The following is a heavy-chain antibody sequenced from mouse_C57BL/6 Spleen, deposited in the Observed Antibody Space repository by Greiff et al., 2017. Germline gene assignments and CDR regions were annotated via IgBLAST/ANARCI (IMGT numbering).Heavy chain of an antibody. CDR1: GFTFSSYT. Sequence: DVKVEESGGGLVKPGGSLKLSCAASGFTFSSYTMSWVRQTPEKRLEWVATISGGGGNTYYPDSVKGRFTISRDNAKNTLYLQMSSLRSEDTALYYGASPYYYGSSYNYAMDYWGQGTSVTVSS. CDR3: ASPYYYGSSYNYAMDY. V-gene: IGHV5-9*01. J-gene: IGHJ4*01. D-gene: IGHD1-1*01. CDR2: ISGGGGNT.